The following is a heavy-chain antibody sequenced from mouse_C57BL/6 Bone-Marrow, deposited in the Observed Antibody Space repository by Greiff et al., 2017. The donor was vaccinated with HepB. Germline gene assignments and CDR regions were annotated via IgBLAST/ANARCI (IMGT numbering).Heavy chain of an antibody. V-gene: IGHV7-3*01. Sequence: EVHLVESGGGLVQPGGSLSLSCAASGFTFTDYYMSWVRQPPGKALEWLGFIRNKANGYTTEYSASVKGRFTISRDNSQSILYLQMNALRAEDSATYYCARSYYSNCGFAYWGQGTLVTVSA. J-gene: IGHJ3*01. CDR1: GFTFTDYY. D-gene: IGHD2-5*01. CDR3: ARSYYSNCGFAY. CDR2: IRNKANGYTT.